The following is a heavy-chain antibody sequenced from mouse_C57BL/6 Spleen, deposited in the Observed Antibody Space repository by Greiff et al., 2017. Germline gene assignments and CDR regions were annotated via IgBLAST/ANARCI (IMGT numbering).Heavy chain of an antibody. D-gene: IGHD2-4*01. Sequence: VQLQQSGAELVKPGASVKMSCKASGYTFTSYWITWVKQRPGQGLEWIGDIYPGSGSTNYNEKFKSKATLTVDTSSSTAYMQLSSLTSEDSAVYYCARGDDYDDGYYYAKDYWGQGASVTVSS. J-gene: IGHJ4*01. CDR3: ARGDDYDDGYYYAKDY. CDR1: GYTFTSYW. V-gene: IGHV1-55*01. CDR2: IYPGSGST.